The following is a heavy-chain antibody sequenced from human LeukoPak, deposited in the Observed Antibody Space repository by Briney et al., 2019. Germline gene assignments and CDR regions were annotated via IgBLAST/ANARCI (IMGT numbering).Heavy chain of an antibody. D-gene: IGHD3-3*01. CDR2: ISSSGSTI. Sequence: GGSLRLSCAASGFTFSSYSMNWVRQAPGKGLEWVSSISSSGSTIYYADSVKGRFTISRDNAKNSLYLQMNSLRAEDTAVYYCARDQLRFLEWLLSPGDYYMDVWGKGTTVTVSS. J-gene: IGHJ6*03. CDR1: GFTFSSYS. V-gene: IGHV3-21*04. CDR3: ARDQLRFLEWLLSPGDYYMDV.